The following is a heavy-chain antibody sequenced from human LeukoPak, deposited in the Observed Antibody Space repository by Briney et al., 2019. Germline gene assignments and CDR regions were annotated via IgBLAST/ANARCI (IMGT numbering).Heavy chain of an antibody. J-gene: IGHJ4*02. Sequence: ASVKVSCKASGYTFTSYYMHWVRQAPGQGLEWMGIINPSGGSTSCAQKFQGRVTMTRDTSTSTVYMELSSLRSEDTAVYYCARDSPDYYDSSGLLLDWGQGTLVTVSS. CDR2: INPSGGST. D-gene: IGHD3-22*01. V-gene: IGHV1-46*01. CDR3: ARDSPDYYDSSGLLLD. CDR1: GYTFTSYY.